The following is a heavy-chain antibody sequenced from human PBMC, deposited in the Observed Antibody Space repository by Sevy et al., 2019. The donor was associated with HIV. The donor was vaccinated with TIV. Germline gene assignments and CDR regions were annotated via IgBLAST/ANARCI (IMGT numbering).Heavy chain of an antibody. D-gene: IGHD1-1*01. CDR2: ISFDATNK. Sequence: GGSLRLSCAASGFTFNRYSMHWVRQAPGKGLEWVATISFDATNKHYPDSVKGRFTISRENLQNSLFLQMDSLRREETAVYYCALERLSSDVAEYFQNWGQGTLVTVSS. CDR1: GFTFNRYS. V-gene: IGHV3-30-3*01. CDR3: ALERLSSDVAEYFQN. J-gene: IGHJ1*01.